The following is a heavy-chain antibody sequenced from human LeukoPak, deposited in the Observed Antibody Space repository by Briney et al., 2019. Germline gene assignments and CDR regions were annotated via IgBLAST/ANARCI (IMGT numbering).Heavy chain of an antibody. V-gene: IGHV4-39*07. CDR3: ASAFYSSGWYRDY. CDR1: SGSISTSNYY. Sequence: SETLSLTCTVSSGSISTSNYYWGWVRQPPGKALEWIGNIFYSGSTYYSPSLKSRVTISLDTSRNQFSLKLNSVTAADTAVYYCASAFYSSGWYRDYWGQGTLVTVSS. D-gene: IGHD6-19*01. J-gene: IGHJ4*02. CDR2: IFYSGST.